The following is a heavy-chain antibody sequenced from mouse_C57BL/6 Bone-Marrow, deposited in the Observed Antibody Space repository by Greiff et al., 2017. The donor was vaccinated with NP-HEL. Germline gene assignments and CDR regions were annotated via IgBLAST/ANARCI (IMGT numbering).Heavy chain of an antibody. Sequence: QVQLQQSGAELVRPGASVKLSCKASGYTFTDYYINWVKQRPGQGLEWIARIYPGSGNTYYNEKFKGKATLTAEKSSSTAYMQLSSLTSEDSAVYFCAREGITTATLFDYWGQGTTLTVSS. D-gene: IGHD1-2*01. CDR2: IYPGSGNT. V-gene: IGHV1-76*01. CDR3: AREGITTATLFDY. J-gene: IGHJ2*01. CDR1: GYTFTDYY.